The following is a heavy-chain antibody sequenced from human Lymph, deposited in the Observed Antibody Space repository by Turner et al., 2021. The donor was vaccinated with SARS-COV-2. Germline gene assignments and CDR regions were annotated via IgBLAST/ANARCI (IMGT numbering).Heavy chain of an antibody. V-gene: IGHV3-33*01. CDR1: EFTFSNSG. J-gene: IGHJ4*02. CDR2: IWFDGSNK. Sequence: QVQLVESGGGVVQHGRSLRLSCAASEFTFSNSGMHWVRQAPGKGLEWVAVIWFDGSNKYYADSVKGRFTISRDNSKNTLYLQMNSLRAEDTAVYYCARHNGGRLDYWGQGTLVTVSS. D-gene: IGHD3-16*01. CDR3: ARHNGGRLDY.